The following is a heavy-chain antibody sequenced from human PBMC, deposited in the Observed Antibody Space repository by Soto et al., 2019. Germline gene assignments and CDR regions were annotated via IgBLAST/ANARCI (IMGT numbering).Heavy chain of an antibody. CDR3: ARDYGDYGVYGMDV. J-gene: IGHJ6*02. V-gene: IGHV3-53*01. CDR1: GFTVSSNY. D-gene: IGHD4-17*01. CDR2: IYSGGST. Sequence: AGSLRLSCAASGFTVSSNYMSWVRQAPGKGLEWVSVIYSGGSTYYADSVKGRFTISRDNSKNTLYLQMNSLRAEDTAVYYCARDYGDYGVYGMDVWGQGTTVTVSS.